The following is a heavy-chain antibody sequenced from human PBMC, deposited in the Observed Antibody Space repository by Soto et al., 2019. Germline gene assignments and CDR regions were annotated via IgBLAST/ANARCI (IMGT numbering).Heavy chain of an antibody. CDR3: ARVYCSGGSCPADY. CDR1: GYTFTSYA. D-gene: IGHD2-15*01. J-gene: IGHJ4*02. Sequence: ASVKVSCKASGYTFTSYAMHWVRQAPGQRLEWMGWINAGNGNTKYSQKFQGRVTITRDTSASTAYMELSSLRSEDTAVYYCARVYCSGGSCPADYWGQGTLVTVSS. CDR2: INAGNGNT. V-gene: IGHV1-3*01.